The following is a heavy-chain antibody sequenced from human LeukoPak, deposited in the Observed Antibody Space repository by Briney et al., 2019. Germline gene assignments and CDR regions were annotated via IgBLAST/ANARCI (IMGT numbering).Heavy chain of an antibody. D-gene: IGHD2-21*01. Sequence: PGGSLRLSCAASGFIFNTYTMDCVRQAPGRGLEWVSSISSTRGYKYYADSMKGRFTISRDNTKNLLFLQMDSLRADDSAVYYCVRDCGPDSDTQSDLWGQGTLVTVSS. CDR3: VRDCGPDSDTQSDL. V-gene: IGHV3-21*06. CDR2: ISSTRGYK. J-gene: IGHJ4*02. CDR1: GFIFNTYT.